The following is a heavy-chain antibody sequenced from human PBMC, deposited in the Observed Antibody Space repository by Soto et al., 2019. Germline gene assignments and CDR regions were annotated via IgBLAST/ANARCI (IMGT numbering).Heavy chain of an antibody. Sequence: PGESLKISCKGSGYSFTSYWIGWVRQMPGKGLEWMGIIYPGDSDTRYSPSFQGQVTISADKSISTAYLQWSSPKASDTAMYYCARLAGTGNYYYYGMDVWGQGTTVTVS. D-gene: IGHD6-19*01. CDR2: IYPGDSDT. CDR3: ARLAGTGNYYYYGMDV. J-gene: IGHJ6*02. CDR1: GYSFTSYW. V-gene: IGHV5-51*01.